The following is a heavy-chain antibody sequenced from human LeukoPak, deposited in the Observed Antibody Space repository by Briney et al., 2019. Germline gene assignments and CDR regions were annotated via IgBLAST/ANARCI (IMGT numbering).Heavy chain of an antibody. CDR1: GFRFSDFG. CDR3: ARGAGTYYGTDTFDL. CDR2: IRSEENRF. V-gene: IGHV3-30*02. J-gene: IGHJ3*01. Sequence: GGSLRLSCETSGFRFSDFGLHWVRQAPGKGLEWVAFIRSEENRFYYLPSLRGRFTISRVNSKNTLFLQMSSMRHEDTALYYCARGAGTYYGTDTFDLWGQGTMVTVSS. D-gene: IGHD1-26*01.